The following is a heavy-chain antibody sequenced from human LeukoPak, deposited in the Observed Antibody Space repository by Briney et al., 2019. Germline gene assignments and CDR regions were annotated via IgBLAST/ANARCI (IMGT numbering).Heavy chain of an antibody. D-gene: IGHD3-22*01. V-gene: IGHV4-61*02. CDR1: GRSISSGSYY. CDR2: IYTSGST. Sequence: PSETLSLTCTVSGRSISSGSYYWSWIRQPAGKGLEWIGRIYTSGSTNYNPSLKSRVTISVDTSKNQFSLKLSSVTAADTAVYYCATGWVITGENWGQGTLVTVSS. CDR3: ATGWVITGEN. J-gene: IGHJ4*02.